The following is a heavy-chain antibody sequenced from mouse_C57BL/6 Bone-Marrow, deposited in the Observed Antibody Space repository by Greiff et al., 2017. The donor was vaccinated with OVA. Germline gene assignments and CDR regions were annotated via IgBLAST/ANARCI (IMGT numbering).Heavy chain of an antibody. D-gene: IGHD2-1*01. V-gene: IGHV1-50*01. CDR3: ARTSIYYGNMYYFDY. J-gene: IGHJ2*01. CDR2: IDPSDSYT. CDR1: GYTFTSYW. Sequence: QVQLKESGAELVKPGASVKLSCKASGYTFTSYWMQWVKQRPGQGLEWIGEIDPSDSYTNYNQKFKGKATLTVDTSSSTAYMQLSSLTSEDSAVYYCARTSIYYGNMYYFDYWGQGTTLTVSS.